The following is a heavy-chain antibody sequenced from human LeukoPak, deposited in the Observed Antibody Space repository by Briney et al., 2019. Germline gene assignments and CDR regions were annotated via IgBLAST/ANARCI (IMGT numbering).Heavy chain of an antibody. CDR1: GFTFSSYD. Sequence: GGSLRLSCAASGFTFSSYDMHWVRQVTGKRLEWVSAIGIAGDTYYLDSVKGRFTISRENAKNSLYLQMNSLRAGDTTVYYCARGGDRDSWGQGTLITVSS. CDR3: ARGGDRDS. J-gene: IGHJ5*01. CDR2: IGIAGDT. V-gene: IGHV3-13*04.